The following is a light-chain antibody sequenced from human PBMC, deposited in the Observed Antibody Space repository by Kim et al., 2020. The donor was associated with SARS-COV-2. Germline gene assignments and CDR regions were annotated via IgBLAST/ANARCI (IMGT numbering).Light chain of an antibody. J-gene: IGLJ3*02. CDR1: KGSSASNY. V-gene: IGLV6-57*01. CDR3: QSYDSSNWV. CDR2: EDN. Sequence: KTVTVSCTRRKGSSASNYVEWYQQRPGSSPTTVIYEDNQRPSGVPDRFSGSIDSSSNSASLTISGLKTEDEADYYCQSYDSSNWVFGGGTQLTVL.